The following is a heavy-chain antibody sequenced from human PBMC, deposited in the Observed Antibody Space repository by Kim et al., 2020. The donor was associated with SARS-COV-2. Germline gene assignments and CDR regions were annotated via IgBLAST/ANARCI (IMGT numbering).Heavy chain of an antibody. J-gene: IGHJ6*03. CDR3: TRAHNIGRWAYYYYYCMYV. CDR2: IRSKACGGTT. D-gene: IGHD5-12*01. CDR1: GFTFGDYA. V-gene: IGHV3-49*04. Sequence: GGSLRLSCTASGFTFGDYAMSWVRQAPGKGLEWVGFIRSKACGGTTEYAATVKGTFTITRDESKRIAYLQMNRLKTEDTAVYYCTRAHNIGRWAYYYYYCMYVWGEGTTVTVSS.